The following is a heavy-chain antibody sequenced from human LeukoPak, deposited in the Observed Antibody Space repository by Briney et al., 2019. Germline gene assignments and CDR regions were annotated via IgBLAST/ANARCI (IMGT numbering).Heavy chain of an antibody. D-gene: IGHD2-2*02. CDR2: ISYDGNNK. V-gene: IGHV3-30*04. J-gene: IGHJ4*02. Sequence: GGSLRLSCAASGFTFSSYAMHWVRQAPGKGLEWVAVISYDGNNKYYADSVKGRFTISRDNSKNTLYLQMNSLRAEDTAVYYCARGIAGYCSSTSCYRGVTDWGQGTLVTVSS. CDR3: ARGIAGYCSSTSCYRGVTD. CDR1: GFTFSSYA.